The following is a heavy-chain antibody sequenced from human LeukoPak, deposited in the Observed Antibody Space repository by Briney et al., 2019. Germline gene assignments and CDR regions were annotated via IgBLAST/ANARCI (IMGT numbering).Heavy chain of an antibody. CDR3: AKDSRLLVGDYYYYMDV. V-gene: IGHV3-30*18. J-gene: IGHJ6*03. D-gene: IGHD2-15*01. CDR2: ISYDGSNK. CDR1: GFTVSSNS. Sequence: GGSLRLSCTVSGFTVSSNSMSWVRQAPGKGLEWVAVISYDGSNKYYADSVKGRFTISRDNSKNTLYLQMNSLRAEDTAVYYCAKDSRLLVGDYYYYMDVWGKGTTVTVSS.